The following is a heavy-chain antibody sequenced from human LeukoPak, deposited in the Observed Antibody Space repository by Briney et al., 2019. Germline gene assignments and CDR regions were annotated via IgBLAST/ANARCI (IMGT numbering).Heavy chain of an antibody. Sequence: ASVKVSCTTSGYTFTSYYMHWVRQAPGQGLEWMGIINPSGDITSYAQKFQGRVTMTRDTSTSTVYMELSSLRSEDTAVYYCARESVGAFDYWGQGTLVTVSS. D-gene: IGHD1-26*01. CDR3: ARESVGAFDY. CDR1: GYTFTSYY. V-gene: IGHV1-46*01. J-gene: IGHJ4*02. CDR2: INPSGDIT.